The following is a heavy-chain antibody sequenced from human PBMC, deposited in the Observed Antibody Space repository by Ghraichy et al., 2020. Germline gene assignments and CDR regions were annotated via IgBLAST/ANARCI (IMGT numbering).Heavy chain of an antibody. V-gene: IGHV3-23*01. D-gene: IGHD2-15*01. CDR2: ISGSGGST. J-gene: IGHJ4*02. Sequence: GGSLRLSCAASGFTFSSYAMSWVRQAPGKGLEWVSAISGSGGSTYYADSVKGRFTISRDNSKNTLYLQMNSLRAEDTAVYYCAKDPRICSGGSCYSDYWGQGTLVTVSS. CDR1: GFTFSSYA. CDR3: AKDPRICSGGSCYSDY.